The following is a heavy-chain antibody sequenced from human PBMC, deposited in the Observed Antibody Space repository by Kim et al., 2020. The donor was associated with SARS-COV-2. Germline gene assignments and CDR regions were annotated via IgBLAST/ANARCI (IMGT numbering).Heavy chain of an antibody. CDR2: ISAYNGNT. CDR3: ARKIRGRKHQSNDYGDYGVFDY. V-gene: IGHV1-18*04. CDR1: GYTFTSYG. J-gene: IGHJ4*02. D-gene: IGHD4-17*01. Sequence: ASVKVSCKASGYTFTSYGISWVRQAPGQGLEWMGWISAYNGNTNYAQKLQGRVTMTTDTSTSTAYMELRSLRSDDTAVYYCARKIRGRKHQSNDYGDYGVFDYWGQGTLVTVSS.